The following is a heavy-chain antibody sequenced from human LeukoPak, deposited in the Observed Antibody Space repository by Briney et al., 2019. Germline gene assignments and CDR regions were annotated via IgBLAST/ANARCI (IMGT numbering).Heavy chain of an antibody. V-gene: IGHV3-48*04. Sequence: GGSLRLSCEASGFTFSSYNMNWVRQAPGKGLEWVSFISGSSSIIHYADSVKGRFTISRDNAKNSLYLQMNSLRAEDTAVYYCARVPHYYDSSGYSPLAYWGQGTLVTVSS. J-gene: IGHJ4*02. D-gene: IGHD3-22*01. CDR3: ARVPHYYDSSGYSPLAY. CDR2: ISGSSSII. CDR1: GFTFSSYN.